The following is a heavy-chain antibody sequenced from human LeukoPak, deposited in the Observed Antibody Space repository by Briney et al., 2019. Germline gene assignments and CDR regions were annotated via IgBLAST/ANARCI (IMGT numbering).Heavy chain of an antibody. Sequence: GGSLRLSCAASGFTFSSYAMHWVRQAPGKGLEWVAVISYDGSNKYYADSVKGRFTISRDNSKSTLYLQMNSLRAEDTAVYYCARDGYGDYWVDYWGQGTLVTVSS. CDR2: ISYDGSNK. CDR3: ARDGYGDYWVDY. CDR1: GFTFSSYA. V-gene: IGHV3-30*04. D-gene: IGHD4-17*01. J-gene: IGHJ4*02.